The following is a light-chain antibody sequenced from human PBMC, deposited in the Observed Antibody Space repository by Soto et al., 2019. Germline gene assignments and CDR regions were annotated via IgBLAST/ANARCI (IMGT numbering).Light chain of an antibody. CDR3: HQYHNWPPQYT. CDR1: QTISSH. Sequence: EIGITQSPATLPVSPGERTTVSCRASQTISSHLAWYQQKSGQAPRLLIHGASARVTGGPARFSGSGSGTAVTHTITCLQSEDFAVYSCHQYHNWPPQYTFGQGTNLQSK. V-gene: IGKV3-15*01. J-gene: IGKJ2*01. CDR2: GAS.